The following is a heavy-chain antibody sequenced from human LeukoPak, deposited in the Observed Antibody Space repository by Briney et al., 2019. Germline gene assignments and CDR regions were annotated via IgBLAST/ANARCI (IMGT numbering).Heavy chain of an antibody. Sequence: GASVKVSCEASGYTFTTYDVNWVRQAAGQGLEWMGWMNSNSGNTGNAQKFQGRVTMTRNTPISTAYMELTSLTSEDTAEYFCARIAAPGNRRLNFWGQGTPVTVSS. V-gene: IGHV1-8*01. CDR3: ARIAAPGNRRLNF. J-gene: IGHJ4*02. CDR2: MNSNSGNT. CDR1: GYTFTTYD. D-gene: IGHD6-13*01.